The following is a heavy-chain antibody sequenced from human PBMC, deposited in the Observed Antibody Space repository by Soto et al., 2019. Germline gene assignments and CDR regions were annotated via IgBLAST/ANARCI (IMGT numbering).Heavy chain of an antibody. J-gene: IGHJ5*02. CDR3: ARDRHNNFFDP. CDR2: IYYSGST. CDR1: GASMSSRGYY. D-gene: IGHD6-6*01. Sequence: QVQLQESGPGLLKPSQTLSLTCTVSGASMSSRGYYWTWIRQSPGKGLEWIGYIYYSGSTYYNPSLESRVAISLDTSRSQFSLTLHSVTAADTAIYYCARDRHNNFFDPWGQGTLVTVSS. V-gene: IGHV4-31*03.